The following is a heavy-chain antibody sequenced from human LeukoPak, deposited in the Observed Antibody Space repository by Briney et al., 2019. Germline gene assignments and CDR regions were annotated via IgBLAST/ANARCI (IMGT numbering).Heavy chain of an antibody. V-gene: IGHV1-3*03. CDR1: GYTFTSYA. J-gene: IGHJ5*02. Sequence: ASVKVSCKASGYTFTSYAMHWVRQAPGQRLEWMGWINAGNGNTKYSQEFQGRVTITRDTSASTAYMELSSLRSEDMAVYYCARGGAAAGRGTFDPWGQGTLVTVSS. CDR3: ARGGAAAGRGTFDP. D-gene: IGHD6-13*01. CDR2: INAGNGNT.